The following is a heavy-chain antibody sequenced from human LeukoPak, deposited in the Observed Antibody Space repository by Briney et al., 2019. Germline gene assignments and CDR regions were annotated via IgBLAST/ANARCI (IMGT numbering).Heavy chain of an antibody. V-gene: IGHV3-43*02. CDR1: GFIFHDYA. Sequence: GGSLGLSCAAPGFIFHDYAIHWVRQPPGKGLEWVSLISGDGGSTFYADSVKGRFTISRDNSKNSLYLQMSSLRIEDTALYYCARESESSGWYDFWGQGTLVTVSS. J-gene: IGHJ5*01. CDR2: ISGDGGST. D-gene: IGHD3-22*01. CDR3: ARESESSGWYDF.